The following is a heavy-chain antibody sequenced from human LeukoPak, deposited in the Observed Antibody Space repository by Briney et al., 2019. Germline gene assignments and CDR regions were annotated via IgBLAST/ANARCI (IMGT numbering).Heavy chain of an antibody. D-gene: IGHD6-6*01. CDR3: ARAFEYSSSSPLGIDY. J-gene: IGHJ4*02. CDR1: GYTFTSSD. CDR2: IIPILGIA. V-gene: IGHV1-69*04. Sequence: GASVKVSCKASGYTFTSSDISWVRQAPGQGLEWMGRIIPILGIANYAQKFQGRVTITADKSTSTAYMELSSLRSEGTAVYYCARAFEYSSSSPLGIDYWGQGTLVTVSS.